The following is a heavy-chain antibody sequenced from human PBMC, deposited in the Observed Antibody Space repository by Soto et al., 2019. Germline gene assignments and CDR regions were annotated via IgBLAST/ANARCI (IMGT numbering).Heavy chain of an antibody. CDR2: IYYSGST. CDR1: GFTFRSFW. J-gene: IGHJ4*02. V-gene: IGHV4-31*02. D-gene: IGHD3-10*01. CDR3: ARGGYYGSGAGDY. Sequence: VQLVESGGDLVQPGGSLRLSCAASGFTFRSFWMHWVRQAPGKGLEWIGYIYYSGSTYYNPSLKSRVTISVDTSKNQFSLKLSSVTAADTAVYYCARGGYYGSGAGDYWGQGTLVTVSS.